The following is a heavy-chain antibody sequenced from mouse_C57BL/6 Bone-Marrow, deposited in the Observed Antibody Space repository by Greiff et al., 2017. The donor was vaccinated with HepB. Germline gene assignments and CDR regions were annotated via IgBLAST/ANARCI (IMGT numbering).Heavy chain of an antibody. V-gene: IGHV7-3*01. CDR1: GFTFTDYY. J-gene: IGHJ3*01. Sequence: VQVVESGGGLVQPGGSLSLSCAASGFTFTDYYMSWVRQPPGKAREWLGFIRNKANGYTTEYSASVKGRFTISRDNSQSILYLQMNALRAEDSATYYCASLYGNYGAYWGQGTLVTVSA. CDR2: IRNKANGYTT. CDR3: ASLYGNYGAY. D-gene: IGHD2-1*01.